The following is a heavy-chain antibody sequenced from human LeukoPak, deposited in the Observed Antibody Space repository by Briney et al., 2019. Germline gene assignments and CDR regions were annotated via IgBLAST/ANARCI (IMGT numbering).Heavy chain of an antibody. J-gene: IGHJ6*03. CDR1: GFTFISYA. CDR2: ISGSGGST. V-gene: IGHV3-23*01. D-gene: IGHD6-6*01. CDR3: TSSSSRGIYYYSYYMDV. Sequence: GGSLRLSCAASGFTFISYAMSWVRQAPGKGLEWGSAISGSGGSTYYADSAKGGVTISRDNSKNTLYLQMNSMRAEETAVYYCTSSSSRGIYYYSYYMDVWGKGTTVTVSS.